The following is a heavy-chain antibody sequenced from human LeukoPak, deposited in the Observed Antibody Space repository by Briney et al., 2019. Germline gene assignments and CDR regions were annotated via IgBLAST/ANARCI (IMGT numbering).Heavy chain of an antibody. CDR1: VGSINSGNX. Sequence: SETLSLTCGVSVGSINSGNXWTXXRQXPGKGLEWIGEIHHNXTSNYNPSLTSRVTISADTFKNHFSLIVTSLTAADTAVYYCAAAPILRGEGGEHYKYGMDVWGQGTTVIVSS. V-gene: IGHV4/OR15-8*01. J-gene: IGHJ6*02. CDR3: AAAPILRGEGGEHYKYGMDV. D-gene: IGHD2-2*02. CDR2: IHHNXTS.